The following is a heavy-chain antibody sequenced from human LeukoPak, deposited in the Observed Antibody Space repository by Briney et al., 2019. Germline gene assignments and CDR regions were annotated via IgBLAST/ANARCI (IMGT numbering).Heavy chain of an antibody. V-gene: IGHV3-23*01. D-gene: IGHD6-6*01. CDR2: ISGSGGST. J-gene: IGHJ4*02. CDR1: GFTFSSYA. CDR3: AKVIMGAARRTPKSSPADY. Sequence: GGSLRLSCAASGFTFSSYAMSWVRQAPGKGLEWVSAISGSGGSTYYADSVKGRFTISRDNSKNTLYLQMNSLRAEDTAVYYCAKVIMGAARRTPKSSPADYWGQGTLVTVSS.